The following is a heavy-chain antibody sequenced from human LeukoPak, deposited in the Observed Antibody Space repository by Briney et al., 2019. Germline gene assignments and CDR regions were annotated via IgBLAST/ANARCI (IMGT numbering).Heavy chain of an antibody. V-gene: IGHV3-21*01. Sequence: PGGSLRLSCAASGFTFASYSMNWVRQAPGKGLQWVSSISGDSTYIYNAGSVKGRFTISRDNAQASLYLQMISLRADDTAVYYCARVSGRLERQSDLDYWGQGTLVIVSS. CDR1: GFTFASYS. CDR3: ARVSGRLERQSDLDY. J-gene: IGHJ4*02. CDR2: ISGDSTYI. D-gene: IGHD1-1*01.